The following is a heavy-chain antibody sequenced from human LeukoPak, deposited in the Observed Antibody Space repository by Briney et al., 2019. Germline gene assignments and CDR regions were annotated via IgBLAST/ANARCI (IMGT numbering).Heavy chain of an antibody. CDR2: VYPYYSAA. CDR3: ARLAGSGSDTSSYYFDF. J-gene: IGHJ4*02. CDR1: WYSFAKSW. Sequence: GESLQISFQGSWYSFAKSWIAWGRQMPGKGGEWMAIVYPYYSAARYSPSFQRQVTISADKSISTAYLQWNTLEPSDTAIYFCARLAGSGSDTSSYYFDFWGQGTLVTVSS. D-gene: IGHD2-2*01. V-gene: IGHV5-51*01.